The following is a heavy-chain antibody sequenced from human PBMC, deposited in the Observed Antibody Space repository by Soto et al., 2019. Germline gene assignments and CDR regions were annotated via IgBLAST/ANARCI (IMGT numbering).Heavy chain of an antibody. CDR1: GGTFSSYA. CDR2: IIPIFGTA. CDR3: ARDLVVGATETGYFDY. Sequence: ASVKVSCKASGGTFSSYAISWVRQAPGQGLEWMGGIIPIFGTANYAQKFQGRVTITADESTSTAYMELSSLRSEDTAVYYCARDLVVGATETGYFDYWGQGTLVTVSS. J-gene: IGHJ4*02. D-gene: IGHD1-26*01. V-gene: IGHV1-69*13.